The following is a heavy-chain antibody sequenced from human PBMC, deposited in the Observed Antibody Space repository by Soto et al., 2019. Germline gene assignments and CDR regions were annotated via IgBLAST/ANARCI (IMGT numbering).Heavy chain of an antibody. J-gene: IGHJ4*02. CDR3: ARGPGTMAKIDY. D-gene: IGHD3-10*01. CDR2: IYYSGST. CDR1: GGSISSGGYY. Sequence: SETLSLTCTVSGGSISSGGYYLSWIRQHPGKGLEWIGYIYYSGSTYYNPSLKSRVTISVDTSKNQFSLKLSSVTAADTAVYYCARGPGTMAKIDYWGQGTLVTVS. V-gene: IGHV4-31*03.